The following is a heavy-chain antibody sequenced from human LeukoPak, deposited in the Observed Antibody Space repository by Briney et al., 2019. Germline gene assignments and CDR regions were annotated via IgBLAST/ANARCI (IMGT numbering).Heavy chain of an antibody. CDR3: ARRAGYCSGGSCYGPFDL. J-gene: IGHJ2*01. Sequence: SETLSLTCTVSGGSISSYYWTWIRQPPGKGLEWIGYIYYDGSTNYSPSLKSRVTISVDTSKNQFSLRLSSVTAADTAVYYCARRAGYCSGGSCYGPFDLWGRGTLVSVSS. CDR1: GGSISSYY. D-gene: IGHD2-15*01. V-gene: IGHV4-59*12. CDR2: IYYDGST.